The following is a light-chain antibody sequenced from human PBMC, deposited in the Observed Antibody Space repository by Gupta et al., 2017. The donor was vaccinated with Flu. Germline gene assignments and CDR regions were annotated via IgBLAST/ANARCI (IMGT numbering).Light chain of an antibody. CDR2: LDSDGSH. J-gene: IGLJ3*02. CDR1: SGYTNYA. V-gene: IGLV4-69*01. Sequence: QLVLTQSPSASASLGASVKLTCTLSSGYTNYAIAWHQQHPGKGPRYLMMLDSDGSHKKGDGIAYRFSGSTSGAERQLTISSLQSEDEADYYCQNWGSGIRVFGGGNTLTVV. CDR3: QNWGSGIRV.